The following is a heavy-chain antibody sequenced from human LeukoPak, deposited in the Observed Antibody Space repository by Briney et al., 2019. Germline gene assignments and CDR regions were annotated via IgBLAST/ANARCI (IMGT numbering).Heavy chain of an antibody. CDR1: GGTFNSYA. CDR2: IIPILRIA. CDR3: ARDTAAGTLGGYDY. J-gene: IGHJ4*02. V-gene: IGHV1-69*04. Sequence: SVKVSCKASGGTFNSYAISWVRQAPGQGLEWMGRIIPILRIANYAQKFQGRVTITADKSTSTAYMELSSLRSEDTAVYYCARDTAAGTLGGYDYWGQGTLVTVSS. D-gene: IGHD6-13*01.